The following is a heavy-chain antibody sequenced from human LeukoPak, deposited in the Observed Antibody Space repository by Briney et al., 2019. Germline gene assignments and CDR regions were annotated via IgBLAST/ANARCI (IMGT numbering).Heavy chain of an antibody. D-gene: IGHD3-22*01. J-gene: IGHJ4*02. V-gene: IGHV4-31*03. CDR3: ARSHYYDSSGYYG. CDR1: GGSISSGGYY. Sequence: SQALSLTCTVSGGSISSGGYYWSWIRQHPGKGLEWIGYIYYCGSTYYNPSLKSRVTISVDTSKNQFSLKLSSVTAADTAVYYCARSHYYDSSGYYGWGQGTLVTVSS. CDR2: IYYCGST.